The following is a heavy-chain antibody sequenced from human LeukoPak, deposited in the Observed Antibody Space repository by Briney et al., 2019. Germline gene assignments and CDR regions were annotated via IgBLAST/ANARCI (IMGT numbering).Heavy chain of an antibody. J-gene: IGHJ4*02. CDR2: ISGSGGST. V-gene: IGHV3-23*01. Sequence: PGGSLRLSCAASGFTFSSYAMSWVRQAPGKGLEWVSAISGSGGSTYYADSVKGRFTISRDNSKNTLYLQMNSLRAEDTAVYYCARGIVVVPAASGVYYFDYWGQGTLVTVSS. CDR3: ARGIVVVPAASGVYYFDY. CDR1: GFTFSSYA. D-gene: IGHD2-2*01.